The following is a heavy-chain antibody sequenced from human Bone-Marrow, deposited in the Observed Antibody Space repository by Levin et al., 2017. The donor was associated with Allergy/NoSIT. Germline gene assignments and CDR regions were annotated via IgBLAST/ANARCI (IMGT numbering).Heavy chain of an antibody. Sequence: SETLSLTCAVYGGSFSGYYWSWIRQPPGKGLEWIGEINHSGSTNYNPSLKSRVTISVDTSKNQFSLKLSSVNAADTAVYYCARGPEQWLVRGAYWFDPWGQGTLVTVSS. CDR3: ARGPEQWLVRGAYWFDP. CDR1: GGSFSGYY. V-gene: IGHV4-34*01. J-gene: IGHJ5*02. D-gene: IGHD6-19*01. CDR2: INHSGST.